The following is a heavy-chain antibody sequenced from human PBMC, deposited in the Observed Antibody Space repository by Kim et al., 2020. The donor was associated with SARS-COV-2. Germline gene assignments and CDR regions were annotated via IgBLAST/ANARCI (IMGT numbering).Heavy chain of an antibody. D-gene: IGHD3-3*01. J-gene: IGHJ6*02. CDR1: GGTFSSYA. CDR3: ARMRGLLYPQDYYYGMDV. Sequence: SVKVSCKASGGTFSSYAISWVRQAPGQGLEWMGGIIPIFGTANYAQKFQGRVTITADESTSTAYMELSSLRSEDTAVYYCARMRGLLYPQDYYYGMDVWGQGTTVTVSS. V-gene: IGHV1-69*13. CDR2: IIPIFGTA.